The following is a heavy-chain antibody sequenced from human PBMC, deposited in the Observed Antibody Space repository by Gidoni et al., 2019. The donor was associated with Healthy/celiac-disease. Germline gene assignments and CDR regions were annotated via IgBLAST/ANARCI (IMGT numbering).Heavy chain of an antibody. D-gene: IGHD2-2*01. CDR2: ISYDGSNK. Sequence: QVQLVESGGGVVQPGRSLRLSCAASGFTFSSYAMHWVRQAPGKGLELVAVISYDGSNKYYADSVKGRFTISRDNSKNTLYLQMNSLRAEDTAVYYCARGGCRCSSTSCYRLGSCGMDVWGQGTTVTVSS. V-gene: IGHV3-30-3*01. J-gene: IGHJ6*02. CDR3: ARGGCRCSSTSCYRLGSCGMDV. CDR1: GFTFSSYA.